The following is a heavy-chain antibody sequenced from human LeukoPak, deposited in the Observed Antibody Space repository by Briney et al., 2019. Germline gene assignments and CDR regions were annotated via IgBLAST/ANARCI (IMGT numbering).Heavy chain of an antibody. CDR3: ARVLWAPYYYYGMDV. Sequence: GGSLRLSCAASGYTFSSYEMNWVRQAPGKGLEWVSYISSSGSTIYYADSVKRRFTISRDNAKNSLYLQMNSLRAEDTAVYYCARVLWAPYYYYGMDVWGQGTTVTVSS. CDR2: ISSSGSTI. J-gene: IGHJ6*02. CDR1: GYTFSSYE. D-gene: IGHD3-10*01. V-gene: IGHV3-48*03.